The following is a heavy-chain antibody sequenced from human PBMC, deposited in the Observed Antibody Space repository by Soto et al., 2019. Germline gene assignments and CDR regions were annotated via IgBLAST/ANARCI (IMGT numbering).Heavy chain of an antibody. V-gene: IGHV4-59*01. D-gene: IGHD3-22*01. J-gene: IGHJ4*02. CDR2: IYYSGST. CDR3: ARATYYYDSSGYYGYYFDY. Sequence: PSETLSLTCTASGGSISSYYRSWIRQPPGKGLEWIGYIYYSGSTNYNSSLKSRVTISVDTSKNQLSLKLSSVTAADTAVYYCARATYYYDSSGYYGYYFDYWGQGTLVTVSS. CDR1: GGSISSYY.